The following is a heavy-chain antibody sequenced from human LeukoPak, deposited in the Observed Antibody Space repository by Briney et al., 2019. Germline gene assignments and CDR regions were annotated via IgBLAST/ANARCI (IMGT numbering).Heavy chain of an antibody. V-gene: IGHV1-2*04. Sequence: ASVKVSCKASGYTFTGYYMHWVRQAPGQGLEWMGWINPNSGGTNYAQKFQGWVTMTRDTSISTAYMELSRLRSDDTAVYYCARPQQDDAFDIWGQGTMVIVSS. J-gene: IGHJ3*02. D-gene: IGHD6-13*01. CDR3: ARPQQDDAFDI. CDR1: GYTFTGYY. CDR2: INPNSGGT.